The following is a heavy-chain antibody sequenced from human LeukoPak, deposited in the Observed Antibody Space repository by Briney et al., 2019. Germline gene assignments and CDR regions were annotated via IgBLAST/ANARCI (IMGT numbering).Heavy chain of an antibody. V-gene: IGHV4-39*07. J-gene: IGHJ5*02. CDR2: IYYSGST. CDR1: GGSISSSSYY. CDR3: ARELGDYGDYGSWFDP. Sequence: SETLSLTCTVSGGSISSSSYYWGWIRQPPGKGLKWIGSIYYSGSTYYNPSLKNRVTISVDTSKNQFSLKLSSVTAADTAVYYCARELGDYGDYGSWFDPWGQGTLVTVSS. D-gene: IGHD4-17*01.